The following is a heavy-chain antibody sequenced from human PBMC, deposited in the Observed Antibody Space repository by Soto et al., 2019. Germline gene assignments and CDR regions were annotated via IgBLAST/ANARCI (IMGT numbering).Heavy chain of an antibody. Sequence: EVQLVESGGGLVKPGGSLRLSCAASGFTFSNAWMSWVRQAPGKGLEWVGRIKSKTDGGTTDYAAPVKGRFTISRDDSKNTVDLHMNGLKTEETAVYYCTTHSGYELNSGSLQHWGQGTLVTVSS. CDR3: TTHSGYELNSGSLQH. CDR2: IKSKTDGGTT. D-gene: IGHD5-12*01. V-gene: IGHV3-15*01. CDR1: GFTFSNAW. J-gene: IGHJ1*01.